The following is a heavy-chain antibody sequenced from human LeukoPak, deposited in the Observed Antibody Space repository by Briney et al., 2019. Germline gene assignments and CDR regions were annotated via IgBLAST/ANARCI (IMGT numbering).Heavy chain of an antibody. CDR2: ISYDGSNK. V-gene: IGHV3-30-3*01. J-gene: IGHJ4*02. D-gene: IGHD3-22*01. Sequence: GGSLRLSCAASGFTFSSYAMHWVRQAPGKGLEWVAVISYDGSNKYYADSVKGRFTISRDNSKNTLYLQMNSLRAEDTAVYYCARDYYDSSGFVDYWGQGALVTVSS. CDR1: GFTFSSYA. CDR3: ARDYYDSSGFVDY.